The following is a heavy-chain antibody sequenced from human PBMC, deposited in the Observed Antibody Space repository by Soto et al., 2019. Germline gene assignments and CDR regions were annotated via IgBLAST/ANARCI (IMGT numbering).Heavy chain of an antibody. CDR3: AGVIGLHYIDY. CDR1: GYTFTTYA. Sequence: QVQLVQSGAEVKKPGASVKVSCKASGYTFTTYAIHWVRQAPGQRLEWMGWINAGNGNTKYSQKFQGRVTITRETSASTAYMELSSLRSEDTAVYYCAGVIGLHYIDYWGQGTLVTVSS. CDR2: INAGNGNT. D-gene: IGHD2-2*02. J-gene: IGHJ4*02. V-gene: IGHV1-3*01.